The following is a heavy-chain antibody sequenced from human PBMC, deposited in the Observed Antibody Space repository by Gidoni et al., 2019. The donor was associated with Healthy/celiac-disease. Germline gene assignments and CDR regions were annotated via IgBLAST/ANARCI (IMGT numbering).Heavy chain of an antibody. J-gene: IGHJ4*02. CDR3: AKDVRYNWNYVDY. V-gene: IGHV3-30*18. CDR1: GFTFSSYG. D-gene: IGHD1-20*01. Sequence: QVQLVESGGGVVQPGRSLRLSCAASGFTFSSYGMHWVRQAPGKGMEWVAVISYDGSHKYYADSVKGRFTISRDNSKNTLYLQMNSLRAEDTAVYYCAKDVRYNWNYVDYWGQGTLVTVSS. CDR2: ISYDGSHK.